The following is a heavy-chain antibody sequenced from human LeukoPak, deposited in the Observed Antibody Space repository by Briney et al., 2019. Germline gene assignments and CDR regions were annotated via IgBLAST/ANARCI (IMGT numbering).Heavy chain of an antibody. CDR2: ISSSGSTI. Sequence: GGSLRLSCAASGFTFDDYGMSWVRQAPGKGLEWVSYISSSGSTIYYADSVKGRFTISRDNAKNSLYLQMNSLRAEDTAVYYCARSHPHDAFDIWGQGTMVTVSS. V-gene: IGHV3-48*03. J-gene: IGHJ3*02. CDR1: GFTFDDYG. CDR3: ARSHPHDAFDI.